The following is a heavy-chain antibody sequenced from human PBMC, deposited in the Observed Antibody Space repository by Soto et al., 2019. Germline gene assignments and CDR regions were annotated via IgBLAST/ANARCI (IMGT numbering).Heavy chain of an antibody. D-gene: IGHD4-17*01. CDR1: GYSFTSYW. J-gene: IGHJ6*02. Sequence: ESQKISCKGSGYSFTSYWISWVRQIPGKGLEWMGRIDPSDSYTNYSPSFQGHVTISADKSISTAYLQWSSLKASDTAMYYCARPSSTTVTTLSYYYYGMDVWGQGTTVTVSS. CDR3: ARPSSTTVTTLSYYYYGMDV. V-gene: IGHV5-10-1*01. CDR2: IDPSDSYT.